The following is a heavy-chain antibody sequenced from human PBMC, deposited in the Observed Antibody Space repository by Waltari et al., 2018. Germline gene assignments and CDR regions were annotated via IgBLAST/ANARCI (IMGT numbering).Heavy chain of an antibody. V-gene: IGHV4-38-2*01. Sequence: QVQLQESGPGLVKPSETLSLTCAVSGYSISSGYYWGWIRQPPGKGLEWIGSIYHSGSTYYNPSLKSRVTISVDTSKNQFSPKLSSVTAADTAVYYCARHAEWPKAGLGYWGQGILVTVSS. CDR1: GYSISSGYY. CDR3: ARHAEWPKAGLGY. J-gene: IGHJ4*02. D-gene: IGHD3-3*01. CDR2: IYHSGST.